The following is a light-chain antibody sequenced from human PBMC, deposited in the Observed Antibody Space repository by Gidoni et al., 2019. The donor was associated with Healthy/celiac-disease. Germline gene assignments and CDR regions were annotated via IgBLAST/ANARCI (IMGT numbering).Light chain of an antibody. CDR2: WAS. Sequence: DIVMTQSPDSLAVSLGERATINCKSSQSVLYSSNNKNYLAWYQQKPGQPPKLLIYWASTGESGVPDRFSGSGSGTDFTLTISILQAEDVAVYYCQQYYSTPLTFGGGAKVEIK. V-gene: IGKV4-1*01. CDR1: QSVLYSSNNKNY. CDR3: QQYYSTPLT. J-gene: IGKJ4*01.